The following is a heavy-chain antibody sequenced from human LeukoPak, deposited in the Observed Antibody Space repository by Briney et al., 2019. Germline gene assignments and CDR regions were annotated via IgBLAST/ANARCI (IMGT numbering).Heavy chain of an antibody. CDR2: INPNSGGT. CDR3: ARAPILTGYLPHDY. Sequence: VASVKVSCKASGYTFTGYYMHWVRQAPGQGLEWMGWINPNSGGTNYAQKFQGRVTMTRDTSISTAYMELSGLRSDDTAVYYCARAPILTGYLPHDYWGQGTLVTVSS. J-gene: IGHJ4*02. V-gene: IGHV1-2*02. D-gene: IGHD3-9*01. CDR1: GYTFTGYY.